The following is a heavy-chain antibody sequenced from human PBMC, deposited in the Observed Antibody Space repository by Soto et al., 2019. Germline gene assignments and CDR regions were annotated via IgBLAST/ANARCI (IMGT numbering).Heavy chain of an antibody. Sequence: SETLSLTCTVSGGSISSYYWSWIRQPPGKGLEWIGYIYYSGSTNYNPSLKSRVTISVDTSKNQFSLKLSSVTAADTAVYYCASPRDYGDNEGAFDIWGQGTMVTVSS. CDR3: ASPRDYGDNEGAFDI. D-gene: IGHD4-17*01. CDR1: GGSISSYY. J-gene: IGHJ3*02. CDR2: IYYSGST. V-gene: IGHV4-59*01.